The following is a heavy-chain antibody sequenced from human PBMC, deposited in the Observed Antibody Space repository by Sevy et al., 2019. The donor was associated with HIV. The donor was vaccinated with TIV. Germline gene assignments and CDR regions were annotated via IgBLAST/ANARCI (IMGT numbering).Heavy chain of an antibody. Sequence: ASVKVSCKASGYTFTSYGISWVRQAPGQGLEWMGWISAYNGNTNYAQKLQGRVTMTTDTSTSTAYMELRSLRSDDTAVHYCARAGGMDCSSTSCYALGAGDYYYGMDVWGQGTTVTVSS. D-gene: IGHD2-2*01. V-gene: IGHV1-18*01. CDR3: ARAGGMDCSSTSCYALGAGDYYYGMDV. J-gene: IGHJ6*02. CDR1: GYTFTSYG. CDR2: ISAYNGNT.